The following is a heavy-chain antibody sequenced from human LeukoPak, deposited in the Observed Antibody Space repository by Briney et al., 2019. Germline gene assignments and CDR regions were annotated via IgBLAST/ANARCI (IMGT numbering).Heavy chain of an antibody. Sequence: PGGSLRLSCAASGFTFSSYSMNWVRQAPGKGLEWVSSISSSSSYIYYADSVKGRFTISRDSAKNSLYLQMNSLRAEDTAVYYCARGYSGYDGTEYFDYWGQGTLVTVSS. J-gene: IGHJ4*02. V-gene: IGHV3-21*01. CDR1: GFTFSSYS. D-gene: IGHD5-12*01. CDR3: ARGYSGYDGTEYFDY. CDR2: ISSSSSYI.